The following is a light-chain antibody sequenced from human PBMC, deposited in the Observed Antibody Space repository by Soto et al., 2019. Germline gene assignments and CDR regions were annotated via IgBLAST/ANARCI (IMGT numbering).Light chain of an antibody. CDR3: AAWDDSLNVVA. CDR2: SNN. V-gene: IGLV1-44*01. CDR1: SSNIGSNT. J-gene: IGLJ2*01. Sequence: QSVLTQPLSASGTPGQTVTISCYGSSSNIGSNTVNWYQQLPGTAPKVLIYSNNQRPSGVLDRFSGSKSGTSASLAISGLQSEDEADYYCAAWDDSLNVVAFGGGTKLSVL.